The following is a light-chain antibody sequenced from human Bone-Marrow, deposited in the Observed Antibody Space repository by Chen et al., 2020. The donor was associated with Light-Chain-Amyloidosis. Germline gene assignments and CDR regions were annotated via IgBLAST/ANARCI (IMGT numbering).Light chain of an antibody. CDR3: QQLNSYPRT. CDR2: AAS. J-gene: IGKJ1*01. V-gene: IGKV1-9*01. CDR1: QGISSY. Sequence: DIQLTQSPSSLSASVGDRVTITCRASQGISSYLAWYQQKPGKAPKLLIYAASTLQSGVPSRFSGSGSGTEFTLTISSLQPEDFANYYCQQLNSYPRTFGQGTKVEIK.